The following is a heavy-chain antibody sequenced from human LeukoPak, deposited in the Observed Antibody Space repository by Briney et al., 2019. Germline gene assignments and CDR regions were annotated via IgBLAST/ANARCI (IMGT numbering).Heavy chain of an antibody. D-gene: IGHD4-23*01. Sequence: GASVNVSCKASGDTFSSYVISWVRQAPGQGLEWMGGINPVFGTAHYAQKFQDRVTITADESTSTAYMELSRLRSDDTAVYYCARDSTVVTPYYYYYYGMDVWGQGTTVTVSS. J-gene: IGHJ6*02. CDR1: GDTFSSYV. CDR2: INPVFGTA. CDR3: ARDSTVVTPYYYYYYGMDV. V-gene: IGHV1-69*13.